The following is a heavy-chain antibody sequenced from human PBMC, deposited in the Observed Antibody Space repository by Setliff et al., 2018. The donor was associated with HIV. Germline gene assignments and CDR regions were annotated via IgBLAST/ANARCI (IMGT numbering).Heavy chain of an antibody. D-gene: IGHD3-22*01. V-gene: IGHV1-2*04. CDR1: GYSFTDYY. J-gene: IGHJ4*02. Sequence: ASVKVSCKASGYSFTDYYIHWVRQAPGQGLEWMGWINPKSDGTNYAQKFQGWITMTRDTSISTAYMELSRLRSDDTAVYYCARDMDYYDTSGYYQYYFDYWGQGTLVTVSS. CDR3: ARDMDYYDTSGYYQYYFDY. CDR2: INPKSDGT.